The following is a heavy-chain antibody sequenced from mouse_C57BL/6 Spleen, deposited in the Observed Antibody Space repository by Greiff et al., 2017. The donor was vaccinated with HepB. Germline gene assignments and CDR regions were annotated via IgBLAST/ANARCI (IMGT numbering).Heavy chain of an antibody. J-gene: IGHJ3*01. D-gene: IGHD2-3*01. CDR1: GYTFPDYY. CDR3: ASLPMAWFAY. Sequence: VQLQQSSPVLFQPVASVKMSCKASGYTFPDYYTNWVKQSHGKSLEWIGVINPYNGGTSYNQKFKGKATLTVDKSSSTAYMELNSLTSEDSAVYYCASLPMAWFAYCGQGTLVIVSA. CDR2: INPYNGGT. V-gene: IGHV1-19*01.